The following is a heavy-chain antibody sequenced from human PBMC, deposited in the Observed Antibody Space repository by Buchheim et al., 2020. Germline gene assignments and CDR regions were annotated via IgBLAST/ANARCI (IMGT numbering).Heavy chain of an antibody. D-gene: IGHD3-10*01. Sequence: QVQLQESGPGLVKPSETLSLTCTVSGGSISSYNWSWIRQPPGKGLEWIGYIYYSGSTNYNPSLKSRVTISVDTSKNQFSLKLSSVTAADTAVYYCARDSDGEGSHRIMDVWGQGTT. J-gene: IGHJ6*02. CDR3: ARDSDGEGSHRIMDV. CDR1: GGSISSYN. CDR2: IYYSGST. V-gene: IGHV4-59*01.